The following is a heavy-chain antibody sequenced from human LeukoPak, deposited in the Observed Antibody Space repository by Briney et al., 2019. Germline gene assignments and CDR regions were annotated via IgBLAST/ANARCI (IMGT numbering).Heavy chain of an antibody. CDR2: IYPGDSDT. V-gene: IGHV5-51*01. D-gene: IGHD6-13*01. CDR3: ARRAAAGTRNWFDP. Sequence: GESLKISCKTSGYSFTTYYIAWVRQMPGKGLEWIGIIYPGDSDTRYSPSFQGQVTVSADKSISTAYLQWSSLKASDTAMYYCARRAAAGTRNWFDPWGQGTLVTVSS. J-gene: IGHJ5*02. CDR1: GYSFTTYY.